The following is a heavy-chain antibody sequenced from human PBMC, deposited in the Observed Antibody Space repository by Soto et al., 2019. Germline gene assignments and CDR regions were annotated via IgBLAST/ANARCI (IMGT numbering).Heavy chain of an antibody. CDR3: VRGGSCRGGRCYPNMDSYGDYEGFDY. CDR2: ICYEGTNK. D-gene: IGHD4-17*01. J-gene: IGHJ4*02. CDR1: DFAYSKYG. Sequence: XQSMSPTCVSFDFAYSKYGRHGVRQALGKGLEWVALICYEGTNKYYGDSVKGRFTVSRDNSKKTLYLQMNSLRADDAGVYYCVRGGSCRGGRCYPNMDSYGDYEGFDYWGQGTQVTVSS. V-gene: IGHV3-33*01.